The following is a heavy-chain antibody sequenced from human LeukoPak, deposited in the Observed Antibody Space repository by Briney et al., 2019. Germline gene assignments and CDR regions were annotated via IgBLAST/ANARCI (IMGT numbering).Heavy chain of an antibody. CDR2: IYSGGGT. CDR1: GFTVSSNF. CDR3: ARDAAAQQLVHYFDY. V-gene: IGHV3-53*01. D-gene: IGHD6-13*01. Sequence: PGGSLRLSCAASGFTVSSNFMSWVRQAPGKGLEWVSLIYSGGGTYYADSVKGRFTISRDNSKNTLYLQMNSLRAEDTAVYYCARDAAAQQLVHYFDYWGQGTLVTVSS. J-gene: IGHJ4*02.